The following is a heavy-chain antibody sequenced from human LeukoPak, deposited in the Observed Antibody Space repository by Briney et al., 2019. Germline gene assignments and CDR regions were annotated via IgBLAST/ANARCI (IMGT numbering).Heavy chain of an antibody. CDR2: IDPSDSYT. Sequence: HGESLKISCKGSGYSFTNYWISWVRQMPGKGLEWMGRIDPSDSYTNDSPSFQGHLTIPAYKSISTAYLQWSSLKASDTAMYYCARALRITFGGGRGAFDIWGQGTMVTVSS. J-gene: IGHJ3*02. V-gene: IGHV5-10-1*01. D-gene: IGHD3-16*01. CDR1: GYSFTNYW. CDR3: ARALRITFGGGRGAFDI.